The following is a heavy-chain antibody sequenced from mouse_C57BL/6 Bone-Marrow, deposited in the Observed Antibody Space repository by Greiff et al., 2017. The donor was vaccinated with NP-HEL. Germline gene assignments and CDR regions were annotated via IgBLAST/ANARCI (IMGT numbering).Heavy chain of an antibody. CDR1: GYTFTSYW. CDR2: IYPGSGST. V-gene: IGHV1-55*01. CDR3: ARVYYGSDWYFDV. J-gene: IGHJ1*03. D-gene: IGHD1-1*01. Sequence: VQLQQSGAELVKPGASVKMSCKASGYTFTSYWITWVKQRPGQGLEWIGDIYPGSGSTNYNEKFKSKATLTVDTSSSTAYMQLSSLTSEDSAVYYCARVYYGSDWYFDVWGTGTTVTVSS.